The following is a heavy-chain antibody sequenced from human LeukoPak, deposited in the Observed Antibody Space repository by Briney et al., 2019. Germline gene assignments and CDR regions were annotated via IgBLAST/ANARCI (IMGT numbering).Heavy chain of an antibody. CDR3: AKRSSIAFFDY. D-gene: IGHD6-6*01. V-gene: IGHV3-23*01. CDR2: ISGSGGST. CDR1: GFTFNNYA. J-gene: IGHJ4*02. Sequence: PGGSLRLSCAVSGFTFNNYAMSWVRQAPGKGLEWVSGISGSGGSTYYADSVKGRFTISRDNPKNTLYLQMNSLRAEDTAVYYCAKRSSIAFFDYWGQGTLVTVSS.